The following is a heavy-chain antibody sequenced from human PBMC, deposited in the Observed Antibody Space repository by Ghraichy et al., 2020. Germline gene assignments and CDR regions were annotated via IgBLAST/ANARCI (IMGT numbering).Heavy chain of an antibody. D-gene: IGHD3-16*01. CDR2: IKHDVSAK. CDR1: GFTFSGYW. CDR3: ARDIVWGSYSQNDY. Sequence: GGSLRLSCAASGFTFSGYWMSWFRQAPGKRLEWVANIKHDVSAKYYVDSVKGRFTISRDNAENSLYLQMNSLRDEDTAVYYCARDIVWGSYSQNDYWGQGTLVTVSS. V-gene: IGHV3-7*01. J-gene: IGHJ4*02.